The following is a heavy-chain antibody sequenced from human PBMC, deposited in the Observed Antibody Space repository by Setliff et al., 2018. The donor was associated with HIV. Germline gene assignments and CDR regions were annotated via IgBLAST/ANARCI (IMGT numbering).Heavy chain of an antibody. D-gene: IGHD6-13*01. J-gene: IGHJ4*02. Sequence: PGGSLRLSCAASGFTFSTSAMHWVRQAPGKGLEWVAVISYDGNIKYYADSVKGRFTISRDNAKNSLYLQMNSLRAEDTAVYYCARVRGSSSLFYFDYWGQGTLVTVSS. V-gene: IGHV3-30*04. CDR2: ISYDGNIK. CDR3: ARVRGSSSLFYFDY. CDR1: GFTFSTSA.